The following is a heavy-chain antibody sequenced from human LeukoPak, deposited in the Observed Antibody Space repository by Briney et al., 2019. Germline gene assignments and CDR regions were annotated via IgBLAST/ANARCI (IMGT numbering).Heavy chain of an antibody. J-gene: IGHJ4*02. Sequence: SETLSLTCTVSGGSISTYYWSWIRQPAGKRLEWIGRIHTSGSTDYNPSLESRVTMSVDTSRNQFSLKLSSVTAADTAVYYCAREGSMTARPFVSIDYWGQGTLVTVSS. CDR2: IHTSGST. CDR1: GGSISTYY. D-gene: IGHD6-6*01. CDR3: AREGSMTARPFVSIDY. V-gene: IGHV4-4*07.